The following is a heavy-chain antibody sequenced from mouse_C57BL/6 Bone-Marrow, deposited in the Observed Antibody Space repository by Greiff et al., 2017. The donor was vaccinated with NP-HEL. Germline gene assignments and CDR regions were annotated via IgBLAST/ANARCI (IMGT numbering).Heavy chain of an antibody. V-gene: IGHV5-4*01. J-gene: IGHJ1*03. CDR3: ARETTHFDV. D-gene: IGHD1-1*01. CDR2: ISDGGSYT. CDR1: GFTFSSYA. Sequence: EVKLEESGGGLVKPGGSLKLSCAASGFTFSSYAMSWVRQTPEKRLEWVATISDGGSYTYYPDNVKGRFTISRDNAKNNLYLQMSHLKSEDTAMYYCARETTHFDVWGTGTTVTVSS.